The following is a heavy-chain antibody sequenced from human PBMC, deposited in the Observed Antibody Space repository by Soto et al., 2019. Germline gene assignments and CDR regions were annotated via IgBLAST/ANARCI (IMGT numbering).Heavy chain of an antibody. V-gene: IGHV4-59*01. Sequence: PSETLSLTCTVSGGSISSYYWSWIRQPPGKGLEWIGYIYYSGSTNYNPSLKSRVTISVDTSKNQFSLKLSSVTAADTAVYYCSRAITGYYYYYYMDVLGKGTTVTVSS. J-gene: IGHJ6*03. D-gene: IGHD1-20*01. CDR3: SRAITGYYYYYYMDV. CDR1: GGSISSYY. CDR2: IYYSGST.